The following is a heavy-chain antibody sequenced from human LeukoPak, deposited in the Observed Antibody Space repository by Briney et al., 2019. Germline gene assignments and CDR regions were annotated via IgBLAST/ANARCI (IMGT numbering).Heavy chain of an antibody. D-gene: IGHD3-22*01. CDR2: ISGDGGGT. V-gene: IGHV3-23*01. Sequence: QPGGSLRLSCAASGLTFNNAWLSWVRQAPGKGLEWVSAISGDGGGTHYADSVKGRFTIARDNSKNTLYLQMNSLRAEDTAVYYCGKGLSGSYYFDYWGQGTLVTVSS. CDR3: GKGLSGSYYFDY. J-gene: IGHJ4*02. CDR1: GLTFNNAW.